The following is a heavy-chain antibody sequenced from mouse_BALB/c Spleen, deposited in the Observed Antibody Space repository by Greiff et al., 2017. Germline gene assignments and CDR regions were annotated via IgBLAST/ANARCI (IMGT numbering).Heavy chain of an antibody. CDR1: GYSFTSYW. D-gene: IGHD1-2*01. CDR3: ARSGLGTTATGAMDY. Sequence: QVQLQQPGAELVRPGASVKLSCKASGYSFTSYWMNWVKQRPGQGLEWIGWIYPGDGSTKYNEKFKGKATLTADKSSSTAYMQLSSLTSENSAVYFCARSGLGTTATGAMDYWGQGTSVTVSS. CDR2: IYPGDGST. V-gene: IGHV1S56*01. J-gene: IGHJ4*01.